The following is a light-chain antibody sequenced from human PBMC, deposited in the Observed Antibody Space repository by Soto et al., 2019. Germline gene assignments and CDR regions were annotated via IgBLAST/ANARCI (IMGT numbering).Light chain of an antibody. CDR2: EVS. CDR3: GSYAGNTSV. Sequence: QSVLTQPPSASGSPGQSVTISCTGTSSDVGGYNYVSWYQQHPGKAPKLMIYEVSKRPSGVPDRFSGSKSGNTASLTVSGPQAGVEDAYYCGSYAGNTSVFGTGAKVTGL. V-gene: IGLV2-8*01. CDR1: SSDVGGYNY. J-gene: IGLJ1*01.